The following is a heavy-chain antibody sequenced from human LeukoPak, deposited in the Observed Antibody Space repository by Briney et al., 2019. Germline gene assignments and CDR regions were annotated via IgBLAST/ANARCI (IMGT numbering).Heavy chain of an antibody. V-gene: IGHV3-23*01. CDR2: ISDSGDST. D-gene: IGHD6-19*01. CDR1: GFTFSSYA. Sequence: PGGSLRLSCAVSGFTFSSYAINWVRQAPGKGLGWVSAISDSGDSTYYADSVKGRFTISRDNSKNTLYLQMNSLRAEDTAVYYCAKVAPLIYSSSGWFDPWGQGTLVTVSS. J-gene: IGHJ5*02. CDR3: AKVAPLIYSSSGWFDP.